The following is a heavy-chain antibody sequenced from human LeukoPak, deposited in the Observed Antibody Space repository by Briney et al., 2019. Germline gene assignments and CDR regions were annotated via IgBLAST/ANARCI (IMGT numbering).Heavy chain of an antibody. CDR2: ITSDGGTT. CDR1: GFTFSSYA. CDR3: ARDEAGYSSE. V-gene: IGHV3-64*01. J-gene: IGHJ1*01. D-gene: IGHD6-19*01. Sequence: PGGSLRLSCAASGFTFSSYAMHWVRQAPGKGLEHVSSITSDGGTTYYASSVRGRFTISRDNSKSMLYLQMGSLRDEDMSVYYCARDEAGYSSEWGQGTLVTVSS.